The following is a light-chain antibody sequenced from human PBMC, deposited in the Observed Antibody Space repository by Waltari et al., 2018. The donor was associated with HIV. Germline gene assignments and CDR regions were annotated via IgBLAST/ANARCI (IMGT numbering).Light chain of an antibody. CDR1: ALPKQF. J-gene: IGLJ2*01. CDR2: KDT. Sequence: SYELRQSPLMSVPSGQTARIPCSADALPKQFAYWYQQKPVRAPSLIIMKDTERPSSIPERFSGSSSGTTVTLTISGVQAEDEAGYYCQSTDSSGIVIFGGGTKLTVL. CDR3: QSTDSSGIVI. V-gene: IGLV3-25*03.